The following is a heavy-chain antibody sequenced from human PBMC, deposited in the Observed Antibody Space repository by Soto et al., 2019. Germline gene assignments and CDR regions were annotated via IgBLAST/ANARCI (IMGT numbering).Heavy chain of an antibody. CDR3: ARVGCSGNFCYDGLDV. D-gene: IGHD3-22*01. V-gene: IGHV3-11*01. Sequence: QVQLVESGGGLVKPGGSLRLSCAASGFTFSDYYMTWIRQAPGKGPGCISYISKSSSTIKYAESVKGRFTISRDNAKNSLSLQMNSLRAEDTAVYYCARVGCSGNFCYDGLDVWGQGTAVTVSS. CDR1: GFTFSDYY. J-gene: IGHJ6*02. CDR2: ISKSSSTI.